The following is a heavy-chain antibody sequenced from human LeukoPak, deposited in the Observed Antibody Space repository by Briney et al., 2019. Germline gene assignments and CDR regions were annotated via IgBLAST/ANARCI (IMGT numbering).Heavy chain of an antibody. CDR2: IWYDGSNK. Sequence: PRRSLRLSRAASGFTFSSYGLHWVRQAPGKGLEWVAVIWYDGSNKYYADSVKGRFTISRDNSKNTLYLQMNSLRAEDTAVYYCARDKEPGWFDPWGQGTLVTVSS. J-gene: IGHJ5*02. CDR1: GFTFSSYG. V-gene: IGHV3-33*01. CDR3: ARDKEPGWFDP.